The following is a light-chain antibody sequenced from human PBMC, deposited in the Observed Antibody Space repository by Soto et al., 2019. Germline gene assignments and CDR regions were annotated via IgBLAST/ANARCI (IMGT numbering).Light chain of an antibody. Sequence: VVPQSPLSLPVTLGQAASISCRSSQSLVHRDGNTYLSWFRQRPGQSPRRLIYKVSNREAGVPDRFSGSGSGTDFTLKISRVEAENVGLYYCMQGSHWPPIPFGQGTRLEIK. J-gene: IGKJ5*01. CDR3: MQGSHWPPIP. CDR2: KVS. V-gene: IGKV2-30*02. CDR1: QSLVHRDGNTY.